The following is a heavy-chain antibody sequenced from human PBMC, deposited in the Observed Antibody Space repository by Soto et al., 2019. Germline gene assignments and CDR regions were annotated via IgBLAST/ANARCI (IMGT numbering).Heavy chain of an antibody. V-gene: IGHV3-23*01. CDR1: EFTFSSYA. J-gene: IGHJ4*02. Sequence: GGSLRLSCAASEFTFSSYAMSWVRQAPGKGLEWVSAISGSGDSTYYADSVKGRFTISRDNFKNTLYLQMNSLRAEDTAVYYCAKGPTDGIVVVPAAAIGYYWGQGTLVTVSS. CDR2: ISGSGDST. CDR3: AKGPTDGIVVVPAAAIGYY. D-gene: IGHD2-2*01.